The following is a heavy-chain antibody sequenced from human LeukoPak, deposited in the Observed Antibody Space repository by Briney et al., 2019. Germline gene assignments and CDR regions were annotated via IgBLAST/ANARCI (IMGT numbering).Heavy chain of an antibody. D-gene: IGHD6-13*01. Sequence: GGSLRLSCAASGFTFSNYDMHWVRQAAGKGLEWVSGIGTAGDTYYPASVKGRFTISRENAKNSLYLQMNSLSAGDTAVYYCASSPAYSSSWYAIENWGRGTLVTVSS. V-gene: IGHV3-13*01. CDR2: IGTAGDT. CDR3: ASSPAYSSSWYAIEN. J-gene: IGHJ4*02. CDR1: GFTFSNYD.